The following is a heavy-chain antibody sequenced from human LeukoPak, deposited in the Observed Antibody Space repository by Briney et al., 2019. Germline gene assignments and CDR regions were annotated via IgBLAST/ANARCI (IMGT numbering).Heavy chain of an antibody. D-gene: IGHD6-13*01. Sequence: ASVKVSCKASGYTITNNYMHWVRQAPGQGLEWMGVINPSGTGTSYAQKFQGRITMSRDTSTSTAYMELSSLRSEDTAVYYCATPSSWYVVWGQGTLVTVSS. CDR1: GYTITNNY. V-gene: IGHV1-46*01. CDR3: ATPSSWYVV. CDR2: INPSGTGT. J-gene: IGHJ4*02.